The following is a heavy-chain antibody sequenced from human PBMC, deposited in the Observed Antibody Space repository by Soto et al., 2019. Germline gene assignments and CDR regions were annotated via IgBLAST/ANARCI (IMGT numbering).Heavy chain of an antibody. J-gene: IGHJ4*02. Sequence: SETLSLTCTVSGDSINSGGYYWNWIRQHPGKGLEWIGYIYYSGTTYYNPSLKSRVTMSVDTSRNQFSLKLTSVTAADTAIYYCARGSSSSGRLKHWGQGTLVTVSS. CDR3: ARGSSSSGRLKH. D-gene: IGHD3-10*01. CDR1: GDSINSGGYY. V-gene: IGHV4-31*03. CDR2: IYYSGTT.